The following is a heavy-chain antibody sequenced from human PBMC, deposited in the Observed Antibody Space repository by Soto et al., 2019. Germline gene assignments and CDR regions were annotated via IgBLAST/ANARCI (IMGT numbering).Heavy chain of an antibody. D-gene: IGHD5-12*01. CDR3: AGVDSGYDYPKRHDLDY. Sequence: TMSHSCSVSDGSSISLGCYWSLIRQTPGKGLEWIGYIYYSGSTYYNPSLKSRVTISVDTSKNQFSLKLSSVTAADTAVYYCAGVDSGYDYPKRHDLDYRGQGTLVTVS. V-gene: IGHV4-30-4*08. J-gene: IGHJ4*02. CDR1: DGSSISLGCY. CDR2: IYYSGST.